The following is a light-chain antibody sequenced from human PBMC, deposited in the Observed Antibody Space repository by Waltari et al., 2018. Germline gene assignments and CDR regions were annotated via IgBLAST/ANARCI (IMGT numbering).Light chain of an antibody. Sequence: QSVLTQPPSASGTPGQRVTISCSGSSPHIGRNYVYWYQQLPGTAPKLLIYGNNQRPSGVPDRFSGSKSGTSASLAISGLRSEDEADYYCAAWDDSLSGSYVFGPGTKVTIL. CDR2: GNN. CDR3: AAWDDSLSGSYV. J-gene: IGLJ1*01. V-gene: IGLV1-47*02. CDR1: SPHIGRNY.